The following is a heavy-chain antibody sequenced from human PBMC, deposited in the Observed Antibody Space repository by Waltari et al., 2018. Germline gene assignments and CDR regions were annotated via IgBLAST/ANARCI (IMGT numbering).Heavy chain of an antibody. CDR2: IYYSGST. J-gene: IGHJ4*02. V-gene: IGHV4-39*01. CDR3: ARYYYDSSGPFFDY. CDR1: GGSISSSSYY. D-gene: IGHD3-22*01. Sequence: QLQLQESGPGLVKPSETLSLTCTVSGGSISSSSYYWGWIRQPPGKGLEWIGSIYYSGSTYYNPSRKSRVTISVDTSKNQFSLKLSSVTAADTAVYYCARYYYDSSGPFFDYWGQGTLVTVSS.